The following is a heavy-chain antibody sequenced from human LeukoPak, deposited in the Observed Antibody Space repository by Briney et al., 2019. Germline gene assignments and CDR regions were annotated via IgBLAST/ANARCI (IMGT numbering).Heavy chain of an antibody. CDR1: GGSFSIYY. Sequence: SETLSLTCTVSGGSFSIYYRSWIRQPAGKGLEYIGRIYTSGSTNYNPSLKSRVTMSVDTSKSQFSLKLTSVTAADTAVYYCARGPTTVTRAFDYWGQGTLVTVSS. D-gene: IGHD4-17*01. J-gene: IGHJ4*02. CDR3: ARGPTTVTRAFDY. CDR2: IYTSGST. V-gene: IGHV4-4*07.